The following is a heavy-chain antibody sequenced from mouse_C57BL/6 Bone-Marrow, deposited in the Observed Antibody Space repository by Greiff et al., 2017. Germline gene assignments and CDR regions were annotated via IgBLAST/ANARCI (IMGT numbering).Heavy chain of an antibody. CDR3: TTRVFKTPHFDY. CDR2: IDPENGDT. Sequence: VQLQQSGAELVRPGASVKLSCTASGFNIKDDYMHWVKQRPEQGLEWIGWIDPENGDTEYATKFQGKATITADTSSNTAYLQLSSLTSEDTAVYYCTTRVFKTPHFDYKGQSTTLTVAS. CDR1: GFNIKDDY. V-gene: IGHV14-4*01. J-gene: IGHJ2*01.